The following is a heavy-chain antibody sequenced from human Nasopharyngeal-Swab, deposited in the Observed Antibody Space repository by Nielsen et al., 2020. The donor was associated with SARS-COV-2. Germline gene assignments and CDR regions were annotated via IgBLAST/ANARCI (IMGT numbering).Heavy chain of an antibody. CDR2: IYYSGST. D-gene: IGHD3-22*01. Sequence: GSLRLSCTVSGGSISSSSYYWGWIRQPPGKGLEWIGSIYYSGSTYYNPSLKSRVTISVDTSKNQFSLKLSSVTAADTAVYYCARETSYYYDSSGYYHWGQGTLVTVSS. CDR1: GGSISSSSYY. V-gene: IGHV4-39*02. J-gene: IGHJ5*02. CDR3: ARETSYYYDSSGYYH.